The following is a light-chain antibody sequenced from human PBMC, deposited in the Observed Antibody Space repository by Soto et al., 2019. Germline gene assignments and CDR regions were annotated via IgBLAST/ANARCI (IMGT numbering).Light chain of an antibody. Sequence: QLVLTQSPSASASLGASVKLTCTLSSGHSSYAIAWHQQQPEKGPRYLMKLDSDGSHTKGDAIPDRFSGSSSGAERYLTITGLLSEDEADYYCQTWGTGIHVVFGGGTQLTVL. CDR2: LDSDGSH. CDR1: SGHSSYA. CDR3: QTWGTGIHVV. V-gene: IGLV4-69*01. J-gene: IGLJ2*01.